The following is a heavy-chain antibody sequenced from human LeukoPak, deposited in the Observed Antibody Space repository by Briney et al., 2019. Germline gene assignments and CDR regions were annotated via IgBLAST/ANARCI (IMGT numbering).Heavy chain of an antibody. CDR3: VRDQRWTFDY. CDR2: ITDDGNKK. D-gene: IGHD3/OR15-3a*01. Sequence: QPGRSLRLSCAASGFTFTQYGMHWVRQAPGKGLEWVAVITDDGNKKYFGDSEKRRLTISRDNSKNTVYLQVTSLRREFTAVYYCVRDQRWTFDYWGEKALVTVSS. CDR1: GFTFTQYG. V-gene: IGHV3-30*03. J-gene: IGHJ4*02.